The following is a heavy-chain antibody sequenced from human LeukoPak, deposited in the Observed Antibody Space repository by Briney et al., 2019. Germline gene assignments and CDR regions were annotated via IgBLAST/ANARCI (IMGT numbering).Heavy chain of an antibody. V-gene: IGHV3-48*02. J-gene: IGHJ4*02. CDR3: AREVESQGFFDY. CDR1: GFAFRFHA. Sequence: GGSLRLSCAASGFAFRFHAMNWVRQSPGKGLEWISYLSSDTTNKYYADSVKGRFTISRDNAKNSLYLQLNSLRDEDTAVYYWAREVESQGFFDYWGQGALVTVSS. CDR2: LSSDTTNK. D-gene: IGHD1-1*01.